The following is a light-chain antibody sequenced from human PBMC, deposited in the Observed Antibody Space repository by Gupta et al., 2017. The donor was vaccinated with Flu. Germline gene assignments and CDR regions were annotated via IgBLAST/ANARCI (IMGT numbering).Light chain of an antibody. Sequence: DIQMTQSPSSLSASVGDRVTITCRASESITKYLSWYQQKPGKAPKLLIYAASILESGVPSRFSGSGSGTDFTLSITSLKPEDLATDYCQQNYGNHPAFGQGTRLDIK. V-gene: IGKV1-39*01. CDR1: ESITKY. CDR2: AAS. J-gene: IGKJ5*01. CDR3: QQNYGNHPA.